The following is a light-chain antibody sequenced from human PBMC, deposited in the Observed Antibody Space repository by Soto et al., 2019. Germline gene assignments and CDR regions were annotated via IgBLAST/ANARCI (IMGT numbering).Light chain of an antibody. CDR3: QHLNSNPDT. CDR2: AAS. V-gene: IGKV1-9*01. J-gene: IGKJ2*01. Sequence: DIQLTQSPSFLSASVGDRVTITCRASQGIRSYLAWYQQKPGKAPNLLIYAASTLESGVPSRFSGSGSGTEFTLTISSLQPEDFATYYCQHLNSNPDTFGQGTKLEIK. CDR1: QGIRSY.